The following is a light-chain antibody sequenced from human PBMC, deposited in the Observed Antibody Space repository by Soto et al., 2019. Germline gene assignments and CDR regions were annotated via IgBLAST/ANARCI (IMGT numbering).Light chain of an antibody. CDR2: KAS. Sequence: DIQMTQSPSTLSASVGDRVTITCRASQSIDSWLAWYQQKPGRAPNLLIYKASTLEVGVPSRFSGTGSGTEFTLTISSLQPDDVATYYCQQYRSYWTFGLGTKVEIK. CDR1: QSIDSW. CDR3: QQYRSYWT. V-gene: IGKV1-5*03. J-gene: IGKJ1*01.